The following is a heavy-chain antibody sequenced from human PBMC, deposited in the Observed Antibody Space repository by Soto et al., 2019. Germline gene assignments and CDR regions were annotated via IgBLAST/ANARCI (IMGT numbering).Heavy chain of an antibody. D-gene: IGHD6-13*01. CDR1: GGSLSSSSHY. Sequence: LDLEESGPGLVKPSETLSLTCTVSGGSLSSSSHYWGWIRQPPGKGLEWIGSVYNSGNTYFNPPLKSRVAISVDTSTQQLYLKLISVTAADTAVYYCASRRLAAPGDYPFDAWGQGTLVTVSS. V-gene: IGHV4-39*01. CDR3: ASRRLAAPGDYPFDA. J-gene: IGHJ4*02. CDR2: VYNSGNT.